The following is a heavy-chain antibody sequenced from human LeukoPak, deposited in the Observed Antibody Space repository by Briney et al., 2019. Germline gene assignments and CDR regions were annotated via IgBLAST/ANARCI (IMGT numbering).Heavy chain of an antibody. J-gene: IGHJ4*02. CDR2: INPNSGGT. Sequence: ASVKVSCKASGYTFTGYYMHWVRQAPGQGLEWMGWINPNSGGTNYAQKFQGWVTMTRDTSISTAYMELSRLRSDDTAVYYCAREMAAAGTEYYFDYWGQGTLVTVSS. CDR1: GYTFTGYY. V-gene: IGHV1-2*04. CDR3: AREMAAAGTEYYFDY. D-gene: IGHD6-13*01.